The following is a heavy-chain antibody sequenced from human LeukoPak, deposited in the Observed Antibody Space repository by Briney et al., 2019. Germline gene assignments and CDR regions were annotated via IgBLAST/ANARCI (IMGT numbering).Heavy chain of an antibody. J-gene: IGHJ1*01. CDR2: ISGSGGST. V-gene: IGHV3-23*01. D-gene: IGHD2-2*02. CDR3: AKDPGYCSSTSCYTYFQH. CDR1: GFTFSSYA. Sequence: GGSLRLSCAASGFTFSSYAMSWVRQAPGKGLEWVSAISGSGGSTYYADSVKGRFTISRDNSKNTLYLQMNSLRAEDTAVYYCAKDPGYCSSTSCYTYFQHWGQGTLVTVSS.